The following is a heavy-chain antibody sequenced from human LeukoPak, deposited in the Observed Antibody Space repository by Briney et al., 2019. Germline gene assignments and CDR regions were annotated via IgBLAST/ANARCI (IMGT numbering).Heavy chain of an antibody. J-gene: IGHJ4*02. CDR3: ARTSARGAQFDY. CDR2: IYSSGST. Sequence: SETLSLTCSVSGGSISSYYWGWIRQPAGKGLEWIGRIYSSGSTNYNPSLTTRVTMSLDTSKNQFSLNLTTVPAADTAVYYCARTSARGAQFDYWGQGTLVTVYS. CDR1: GGSISSYY. D-gene: IGHD3-10*01. V-gene: IGHV4-4*07.